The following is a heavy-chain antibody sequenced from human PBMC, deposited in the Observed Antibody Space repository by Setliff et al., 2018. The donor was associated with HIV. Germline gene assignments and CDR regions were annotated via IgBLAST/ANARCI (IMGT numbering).Heavy chain of an antibody. V-gene: IGHV4-59*01. CDR2: IYYSGST. D-gene: IGHD6-19*01. J-gene: IGHJ4*02. CDR1: GGSISSYY. Sequence: SETLSLTCTVSGGSISSYYWSWIRQPPGKGLEWIGCIYYSGSTNYNPSLKSRVTISVDTSKNQFSLNLSSVTAADTAVYYCARDNGVAGFDYWGQGTLVTVSS. CDR3: ARDNGVAGFDY.